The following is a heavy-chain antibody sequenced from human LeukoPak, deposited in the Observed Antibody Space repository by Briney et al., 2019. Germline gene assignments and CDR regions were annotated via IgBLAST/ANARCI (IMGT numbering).Heavy chain of an antibody. CDR1: GGTFSSYA. Sequence: SVKVSCKASGGTFSSYAISWVRQAPGQGLEWMGGIIPIFGTANYAQKFQGRVTITADESTSTAYMELSSPRSEDTAVYYCARVALNWFDPWGQGTLVTVSS. CDR2: IIPIFGTA. CDR3: ARVALNWFDP. J-gene: IGHJ5*02. V-gene: IGHV1-69*13.